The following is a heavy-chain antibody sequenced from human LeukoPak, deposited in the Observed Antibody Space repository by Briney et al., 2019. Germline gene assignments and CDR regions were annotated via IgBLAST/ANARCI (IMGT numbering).Heavy chain of an antibody. CDR2: INSDGSST. CDR1: GFTFSSYW. CDR3: AREKDYGDNDAFDI. D-gene: IGHD4-17*01. Sequence: GGSLRLSCAASGFTFSSYWMHWVRQAPGKGLVWVSRINSDGSSTSYADSVKGRFTISRDNAKNTLYVQMNSLRAEDTAVYYCAREKDYGDNDAFDIWGQGTMVTVSS. V-gene: IGHV3-74*01. J-gene: IGHJ3*02.